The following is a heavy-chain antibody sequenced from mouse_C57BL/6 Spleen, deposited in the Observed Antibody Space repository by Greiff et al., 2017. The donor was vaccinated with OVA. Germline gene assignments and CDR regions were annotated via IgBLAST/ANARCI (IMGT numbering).Heavy chain of an antibody. CDR2: IDPENGDT. J-gene: IGHJ4*01. CDR1: GFNIKDDY. CDR3: TRHLSYYAMDY. Sequence: DVKLVESGAELVRPGASVKLSCTASGFNIKDDYMHWVKQRPEQGLEWIGWIDPENGDTEYASKFQGKATITADTSSNTAYLQLSSLTSEDTAVYYCTRHLSYYAMDYWGQGTSVTVSS. V-gene: IGHV14-4*01. D-gene: IGHD6-1*01.